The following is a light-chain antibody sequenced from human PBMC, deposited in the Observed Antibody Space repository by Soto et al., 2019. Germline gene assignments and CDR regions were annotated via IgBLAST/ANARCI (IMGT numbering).Light chain of an antibody. J-gene: IGKJ1*01. V-gene: IGKV3-20*01. CDR1: QSVSNTY. CDR2: GAS. Sequence: IVLTQSPGNLSVSPGDTATLSGRSSQSVSNTYLAWYQQKPGQAPRLLIYGASSRATGFPDRFSGSGSGTDFTLTISRLETEDFAVYYCQLYDSSSWTFGQRTKVDI. CDR3: QLYDSSSWT.